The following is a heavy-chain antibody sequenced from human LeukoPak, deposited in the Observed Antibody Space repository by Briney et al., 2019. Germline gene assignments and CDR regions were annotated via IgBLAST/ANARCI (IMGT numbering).Heavy chain of an antibody. D-gene: IGHD2-15*01. CDR2: IWYDGSNK. J-gene: IGHJ4*02. Sequence: GGSLRLSCAASGFTFSNYAMSWVRQAPGKGLEWVGGIWYDGSNKYYADSVKGRFTISRDNSKNTLYLQMNSLRAEDTAVYYCARDLERATALDYWGQGTLVTVSS. CDR3: ARDLERATALDY. V-gene: IGHV3-33*08. CDR1: GFTFSNYA.